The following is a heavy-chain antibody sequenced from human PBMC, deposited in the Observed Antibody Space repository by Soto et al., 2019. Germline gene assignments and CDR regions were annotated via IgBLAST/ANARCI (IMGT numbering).Heavy chain of an antibody. V-gene: IGHV4-34*01. CDR1: GGSFSGYY. J-gene: IGHJ6*03. CDR3: ARWGGLPYYYYMDV. CDR2: INHSGST. D-gene: IGHD1-26*01. Sequence: SETLSLTCAVYGGSFSGYYWSWIRQPPGKGLEWIREINHSGSTNYNPSLKSRVTISVDTSKNQFSLKLSSVTAADTAVYYCARWGGLPYYYYMDVWGKGTTVTVSS.